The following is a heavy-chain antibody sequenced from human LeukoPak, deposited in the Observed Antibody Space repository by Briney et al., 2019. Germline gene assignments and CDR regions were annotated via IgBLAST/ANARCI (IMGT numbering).Heavy chain of an antibody. CDR1: GGSISSGGYY. Sequence: SETLSLTCTVSGGSISSGGYYWSWIRQPPGKGLEWIGHIYHSGSTYYSPSLKSRVTISVDRSKNQFSLKLSSVTAADTAVYYCATDQSGTSTWYDYWGQGTLVTVSS. CDR3: ATDQSGTSTWYDY. J-gene: IGHJ4*02. CDR2: IYHSGST. V-gene: IGHV4-30-2*01. D-gene: IGHD2-2*01.